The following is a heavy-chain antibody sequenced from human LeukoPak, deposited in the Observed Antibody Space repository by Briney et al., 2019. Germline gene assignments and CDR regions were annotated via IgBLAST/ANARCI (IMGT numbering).Heavy chain of an antibody. V-gene: IGHV3-48*01. CDR2: ISSSSSTI. CDR3: ARYQVGGFLEWPLFDY. D-gene: IGHD3-3*01. J-gene: IGHJ4*02. CDR1: GFTFSSYS. Sequence: GGSLRLSCAASGFTFSSYSMNWVRQAPGKGLEWVSYISSSSSTIYYADSVKGRFTISRDNAKNSLYLQMNSLRAEDTAVYYCARYQVGGFLEWPLFDYWGQGTLVTVSS.